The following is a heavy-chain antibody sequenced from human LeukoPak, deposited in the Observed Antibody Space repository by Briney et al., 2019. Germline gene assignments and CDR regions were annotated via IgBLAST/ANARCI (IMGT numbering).Heavy chain of an antibody. CDR1: GFTFSSYA. D-gene: IGHD3-3*01. V-gene: IGHV3-30-3*01. CDR2: ISYDGSNK. Sequence: GGSLRLSCAASGFTFSSYAMHGVRQAPGKGLEWVAVISYDGSNKYYADSVKGRFTISRDNSKNTLYLQMNSLRAEDTAVYYCARVTIFGVEDYWGQGTLVTVSS. CDR3: ARVTIFGVEDY. J-gene: IGHJ4*02.